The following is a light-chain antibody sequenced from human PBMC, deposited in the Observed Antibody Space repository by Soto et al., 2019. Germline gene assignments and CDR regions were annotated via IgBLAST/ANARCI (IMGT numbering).Light chain of an antibody. CDR1: QGISSY. CDR3: QQYYSYSPWT. Sequence: AIRMTQSPSSFSASTGDRVTITCRASQGISSYLAWSQQKPGKAPKLLIYAASALQSGVPSRFSGSGSATDFTLTISCLQSEDFATYYCQQYYSYSPWTFGQGTKVEIK. J-gene: IGKJ1*01. CDR2: AAS. V-gene: IGKV1-8*01.